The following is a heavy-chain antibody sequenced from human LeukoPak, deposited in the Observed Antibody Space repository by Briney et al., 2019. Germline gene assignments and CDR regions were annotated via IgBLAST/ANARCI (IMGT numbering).Heavy chain of an antibody. CDR3: ATYYGGVGGRGH. V-gene: IGHV4-61*01. Sequence: SETLSLTCTVSGGSVSSGNYHWSWIRQAPGTGLEWIGHNGNTNYNPSLKSRVTISIDTSKNQFSLNLNTVTAADTAVYYCATYYGGVGGRGHWGPGTLVTVSS. J-gene: IGHJ4*02. CDR2: NGNT. CDR1: GGSVSSGNYH. D-gene: IGHD2-21*01.